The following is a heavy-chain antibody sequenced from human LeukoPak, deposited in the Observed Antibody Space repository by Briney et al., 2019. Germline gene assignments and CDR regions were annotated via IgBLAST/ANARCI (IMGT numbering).Heavy chain of an antibody. CDR1: GYTFTSYG. Sequence: SVKVSCKASGYTFTSYGISWVRQAPGQGLEWMGGIIPIFGTPNYAQKFQGRVTITADESTSTAYMELSSLRSEDTAVFYCARVSTSRLYFDYWGQGTLVTVSS. D-gene: IGHD6-6*01. V-gene: IGHV1-69*13. CDR2: IIPIFGTP. J-gene: IGHJ4*02. CDR3: ARVSTSRLYFDY.